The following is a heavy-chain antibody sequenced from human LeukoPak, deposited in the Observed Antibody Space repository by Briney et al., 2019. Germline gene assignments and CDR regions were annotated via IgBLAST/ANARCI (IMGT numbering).Heavy chain of an antibody. D-gene: IGHD4-23*01. V-gene: IGHV1-18*01. CDR3: ARMSGNSDIGYFDY. Sequence: ASVKVSCKASGYTFTSYGISWVRQAPGQGLEWMGWISAYNGNTNYAQTLQGRVTMTTDTSTSTAYMELRSLRSDDTAVYYCARMSGNSDIGYFDYWGQGTLVTVSS. CDR2: ISAYNGNT. J-gene: IGHJ4*02. CDR1: GYTFTSYG.